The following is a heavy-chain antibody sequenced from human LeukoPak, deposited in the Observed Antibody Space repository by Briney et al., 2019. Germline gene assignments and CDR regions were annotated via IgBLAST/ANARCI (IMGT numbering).Heavy chain of an antibody. J-gene: IGHJ4*02. CDR1: GFTFSSYG. V-gene: IGHV3-30*18. Sequence: GGSLRLSYAASGFTFSSYGMHWVRQAPGKGLEWVAVISYDGSNKYYADSVKGRFTISRDNSKNTLYLQMNSLRAEDTAVYYCAKPARVVVPAAMNLFDYWGQGTLVTVSS. CDR2: ISYDGSNK. D-gene: IGHD2-2*01. CDR3: AKPARVVVPAAMNLFDY.